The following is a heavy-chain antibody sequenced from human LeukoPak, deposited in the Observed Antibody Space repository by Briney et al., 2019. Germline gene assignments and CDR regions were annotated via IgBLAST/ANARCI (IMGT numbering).Heavy chain of an antibody. CDR2: IYYGGST. V-gene: IGHV4-59*08. D-gene: IGHD4-17*01. CDR3: ARQTHDYGDYYFDY. Sequence: SETLSLTCTVSGGSISSYYWSWIRQPPGKGLEWIGYIYYGGSTNYNPSLKSRVTISVDTSKNQFSLKLSSVTAADTAVYYCARQTHDYGDYYFDYWGQGTLVTVSS. J-gene: IGHJ4*02. CDR1: GGSISSYY.